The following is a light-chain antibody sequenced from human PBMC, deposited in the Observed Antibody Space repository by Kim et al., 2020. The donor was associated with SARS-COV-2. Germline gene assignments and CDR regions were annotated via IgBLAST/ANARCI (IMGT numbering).Light chain of an antibody. V-gene: IGLV2-14*03. CDR2: DVS. Sequence: GQALTISYTGTSSDSGAFTYVSWFQQHPGRAPKLLIYDVSERPSGISNRSSGSTSGYTASLTISGLQAEDEADYYCSSYTTANTRLFGAGTKVTVL. CDR3: SSYTTANTRL. CDR1: SSDSGAFTY. J-gene: IGLJ1*01.